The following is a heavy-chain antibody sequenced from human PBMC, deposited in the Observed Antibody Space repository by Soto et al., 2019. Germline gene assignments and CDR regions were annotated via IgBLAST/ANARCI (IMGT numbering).Heavy chain of an antibody. Sequence: QVLLVEAGGGVVQPGGSLTLSCVGSGFTFNSHGMHWVRQAPGKGLEWVAVISYDGSNKYYEESVKVRFTISRDNSRNAVYLQLNSLRAEDTALYYCAQDRTAILAEVSWLEAWGQGTLVTVSA. CDR3: AQDRTAILAEVSWLEA. V-gene: IGHV3-30*18. CDR2: ISYDGSNK. CDR1: GFTFNSHG. J-gene: IGHJ5*02. D-gene: IGHD2-8*02.